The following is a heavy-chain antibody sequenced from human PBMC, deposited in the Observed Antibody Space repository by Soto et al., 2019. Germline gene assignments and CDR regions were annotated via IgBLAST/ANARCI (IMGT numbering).Heavy chain of an antibody. CDR2: IIPILGIA. Sequence: SVKVSCKASGGTFSSYTISWVRQAPGQGLEWMGRIIPILGIANYAQKFQGRVTITADKSTSTAYMELSSLRSEDTAVYYCASSYYYYDSSGYYYYYYGMDVWGQGTTVTVSS. V-gene: IGHV1-69*02. CDR3: ASSYYYYDSSGYYYYYYGMDV. D-gene: IGHD3-22*01. J-gene: IGHJ6*02. CDR1: GGTFSSYT.